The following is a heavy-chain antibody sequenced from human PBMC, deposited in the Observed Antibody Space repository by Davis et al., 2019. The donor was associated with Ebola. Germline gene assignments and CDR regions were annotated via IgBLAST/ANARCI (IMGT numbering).Heavy chain of an antibody. Sequence: SETLSLTCTVSGGSISSYYWSWIRQPPGKGLEWIGYIYYSGSTNYNPSLKSRVTISVDKSKNQFSLKLSSVTAADTAVYYCARDLSGYYFDYWGQGTLVTVSS. CDR2: IYYSGST. CDR3: ARDLSGYYFDY. D-gene: IGHD3-22*01. CDR1: GGSISSYY. V-gene: IGHV4-59*12. J-gene: IGHJ4*02.